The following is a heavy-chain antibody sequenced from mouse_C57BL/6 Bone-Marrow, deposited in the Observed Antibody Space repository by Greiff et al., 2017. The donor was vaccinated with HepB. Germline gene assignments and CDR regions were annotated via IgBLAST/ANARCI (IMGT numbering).Heavy chain of an antibody. CDR2: INYDGSST. CDR3: AREASYYSNFFFDC. CDR1: GFTFSDYY. D-gene: IGHD2-5*01. J-gene: IGHJ2*01. V-gene: IGHV5-16*01. Sequence: EVKVVESEGGLVQPGSSMKLSCTASGFTFSDYYMAWVRQVPEKGLEWVANINYDGSSTYYLDSLKSRFIISRDNAKNILYLQMSSLKSEDTATYYCAREASYYSNFFFDCWGQGTTLTVSS.